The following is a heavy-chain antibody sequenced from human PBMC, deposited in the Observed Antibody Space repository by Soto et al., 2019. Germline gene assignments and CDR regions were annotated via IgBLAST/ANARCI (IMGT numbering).Heavy chain of an antibody. CDR1: GYSFTSYW. CDR3: ARPNSYSGSYLAIDY. V-gene: IGHV5-10-1*01. D-gene: IGHD1-26*01. Sequence: PGESLKMSCKGSGYSFTSYWISWVRQMPGKGLEWMGRIDPSDSYTNYSPSFQGHVTISADKSISTAYLQWSSLKASDTAMYYCARPNSYSGSYLAIDYWGQGTLVTVSS. J-gene: IGHJ4*02. CDR2: IDPSDSYT.